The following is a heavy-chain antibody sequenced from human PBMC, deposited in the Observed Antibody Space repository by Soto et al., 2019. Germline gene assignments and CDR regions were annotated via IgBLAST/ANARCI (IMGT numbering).Heavy chain of an antibody. Sequence: SLKVSCKTSGYTFTSYALHCVRQAPGQRLEWMGWIIPILGIANYAQKFQGRVAITADKSTSTAYMELSSLRSEDTAVYYCARIVGADAFDIWGQGTMVTVSS. CDR2: IIPILGIA. CDR1: GYTFTSYA. J-gene: IGHJ3*02. D-gene: IGHD1-26*01. V-gene: IGHV1-69*10. CDR3: ARIVGADAFDI.